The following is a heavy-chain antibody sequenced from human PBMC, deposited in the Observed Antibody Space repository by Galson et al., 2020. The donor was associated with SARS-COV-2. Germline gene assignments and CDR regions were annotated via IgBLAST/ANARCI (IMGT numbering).Heavy chain of an antibody. V-gene: IGHV1-24*01. CDR3: ATSPAVTTVGLPPFRTQTANYYYCYGMDV. CDR1: GYTLTELS. J-gene: IGHJ6*02. CDR2: FDPEDGET. D-gene: IGHD4-17*01. Sequence: ASVKVSCKVSGYTLTELSMHWVRQAPGKGLEWMGGFDPEDGETIYAQKFQGRVTMTEDTSTDTAYMELSILRSEDTAVYYCATSPAVTTVGLPPFRTQTANYYYCYGMDVWGQGTTVTVSS.